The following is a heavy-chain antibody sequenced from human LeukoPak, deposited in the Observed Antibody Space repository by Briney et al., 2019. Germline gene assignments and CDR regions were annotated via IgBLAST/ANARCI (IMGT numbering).Heavy chain of an antibody. CDR3: ARFSSRWRYRAHYYFYMDV. Sequence: SETLSLTCTVSGGSTSSSSHFWGWIRQPPGRGLEWIGSMYDSGKTDYNPSVKSRVTISADTSKDQVSLKLSSLTAADTAIYYCARFSSRWRYRAHYYFYMDVWDKGTTVTISS. CDR2: MYDSGKT. J-gene: IGHJ6*03. D-gene: IGHD2-2*01. V-gene: IGHV4-39*01. CDR1: GGSTSSSSHF.